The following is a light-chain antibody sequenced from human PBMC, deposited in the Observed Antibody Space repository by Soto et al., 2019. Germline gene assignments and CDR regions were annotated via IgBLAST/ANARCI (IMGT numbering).Light chain of an antibody. J-gene: IGKJ4*01. CDR2: AAS. CDR3: QQLNSYPRLT. Sequence: IQLTQSPSSLSASVGDRVTITCRASQGISSYLAWYQQKPGKAPKRLIYAASTSQSGVPSRFSGSGSGTDFTLTISSLQPEDFATYYCQQLNSYPRLTFGGGTKVEIK. CDR1: QGISSY. V-gene: IGKV1-9*01.